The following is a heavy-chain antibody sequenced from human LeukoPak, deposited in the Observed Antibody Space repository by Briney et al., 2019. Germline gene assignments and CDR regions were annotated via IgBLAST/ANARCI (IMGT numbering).Heavy chain of an antibody. V-gene: IGHV7-4-1*02. D-gene: IGHD3-3*02. CDR2: INTNTRNP. J-gene: IGHJ4*02. CDR3: ARIRAPSSFGQRESDY. Sequence: GASVKVSCKASGYSFTTYYMHWVRQAPGQGLEWMGCINTNTRNPTYAQGFTGRFVFSLDTSVSTAYLQISSLKAEDTAVYYCARIRAPSSFGQRESDYWGQGTLVTVSS. CDR1: GYSFTTYY.